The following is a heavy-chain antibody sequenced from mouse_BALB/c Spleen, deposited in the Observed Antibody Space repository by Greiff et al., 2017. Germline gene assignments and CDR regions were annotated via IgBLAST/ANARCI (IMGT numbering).Heavy chain of an antibody. Sequence: EVMLVESGGGLVKPGGSLKLSCAASGFTFSSYAMSWVRQTPEKRLEWVASISSGGSTYYPDSVKGRFTISRDNARNILYLQMSSLRSEDTAMYYCANYYGSSPWFAYWGQGTLVTVSA. CDR1: GFTFSSYA. CDR2: ISSGGST. CDR3: ANYYGSSPWFAY. V-gene: IGHV5-6-5*01. J-gene: IGHJ3*01. D-gene: IGHD1-1*01.